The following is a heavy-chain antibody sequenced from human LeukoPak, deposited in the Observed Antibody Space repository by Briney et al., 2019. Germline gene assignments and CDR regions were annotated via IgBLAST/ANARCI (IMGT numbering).Heavy chain of an antibody. Sequence: GGSLRLSCAASGFTFSSYSMNWVRQAPGKGLEWVSPISSSSSYIYYADSVKGRFTISRDNAKNSLYLQMNSLRAEDTAVYYCATCYSSGWYDFDYWGQGTLVTVSS. CDR1: GFTFSSYS. D-gene: IGHD6-19*01. CDR2: ISSSSSYI. J-gene: IGHJ4*02. CDR3: ATCYSSGWYDFDY. V-gene: IGHV3-21*01.